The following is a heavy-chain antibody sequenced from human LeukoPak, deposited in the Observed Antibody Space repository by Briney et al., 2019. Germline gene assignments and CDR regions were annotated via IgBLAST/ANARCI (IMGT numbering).Heavy chain of an antibody. D-gene: IGHD3-16*01. CDR1: GFTFSSYG. Sequence: GGSLRLSCAASGFTFSSYGIHWVRQAPGKGLEWVAFIRYDGNNKYYADSVKGRFTISRDNSKNTLYLQMNSLRTEDTAVYYCAKDVHDYINYWGQGTLVTVSS. CDR2: IRYDGNNK. V-gene: IGHV3-30*02. CDR3: AKDVHDYINY. J-gene: IGHJ4*02.